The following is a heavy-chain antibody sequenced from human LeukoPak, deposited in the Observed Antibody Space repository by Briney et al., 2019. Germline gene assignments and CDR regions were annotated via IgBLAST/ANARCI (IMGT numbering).Heavy chain of an antibody. D-gene: IGHD2-2*01. CDR2: INHSGST. CDR3: ARSGTYHYSSTHDY. J-gene: IGHJ4*02. Sequence: PSETLSLTCAVYGSSFNNFYWSWIRQFPGRGLEWIGEINHSGSTTYNPSLKSRVTILPDTSKNQFSLKVNSMTAADTAVYYCARSGTYHYSSTHDYWGQGTLITVSS. CDR1: GSSFNNFY. V-gene: IGHV4-34*01.